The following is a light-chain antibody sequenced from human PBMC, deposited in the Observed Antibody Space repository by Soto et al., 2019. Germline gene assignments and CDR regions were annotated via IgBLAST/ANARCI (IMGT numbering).Light chain of an antibody. CDR1: SGHSSYA. V-gene: IGLV4-69*01. CDR3: QTWGTGLLV. J-gene: IGLJ3*02. Sequence: QLVLTQSPSASASLGASVKLTCTLSSGHSSYAIAWHQQQPEKGPRYLMNLNSDGSHTKGDGIPDRFSGSSSGAERYLTISSLHSEDEADYYCQTWGTGLLVFGGGTKLTVL. CDR2: LNSDGSH.